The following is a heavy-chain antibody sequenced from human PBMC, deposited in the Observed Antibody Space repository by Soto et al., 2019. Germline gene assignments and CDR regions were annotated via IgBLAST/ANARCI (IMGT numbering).Heavy chain of an antibody. CDR2: MSFDGSSK. V-gene: IGHV3-30-3*01. Sequence: QVQLVESGGGVVQPGRSLRLSCAASGFTFSSYSMHWVRQAPGKGLEWVAAMSFDGSSKYFADSVKGRFTISRDNSKNKLSLQMNSLGADDSAVYYCARGRSVIDHDDCEYWGQGTLVNVSS. J-gene: IGHJ4*02. CDR3: ARGRSVIDHDDCEY. D-gene: IGHD2-21*01. CDR1: GFTFSSYS.